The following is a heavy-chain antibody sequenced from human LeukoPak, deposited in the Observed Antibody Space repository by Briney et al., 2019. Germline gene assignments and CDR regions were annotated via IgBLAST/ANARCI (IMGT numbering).Heavy chain of an antibody. J-gene: IGHJ4*02. CDR2: ISGSGGST. Sequence: GGSLRLSCAASGFTFSSSAMSWARQAPGKGLEWVPAISGSGGSTYYADSVKGRFTISRDNSKNTLYLQMNSLRAEDTAVYYCAKDRDVLITMVRGVIKAYWGQGTLVTVSS. D-gene: IGHD3-10*01. CDR3: AKDRDVLITMVRGVIKAY. CDR1: GFTFSSSA. V-gene: IGHV3-23*01.